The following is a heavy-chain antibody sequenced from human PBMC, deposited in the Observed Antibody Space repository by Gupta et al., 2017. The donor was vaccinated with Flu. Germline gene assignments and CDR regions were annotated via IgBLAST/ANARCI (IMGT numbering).Heavy chain of an antibody. CDR1: GFTVSSNY. D-gene: IGHD4-17*01. J-gene: IGHJ3*02. Sequence: EVQLVESGGGLVQPGGSLRLSCAASGFTVSSNYMSWVRQAPGKGLEWVSVIYSGGSTYYADSVKGRFTISRHNSKNTLYLQMNSLRAEDTAVYYCARVAYGDYLRAFDIWGQGTMVTVSS. CDR2: IYSGGST. CDR3: ARVAYGDYLRAFDI. V-gene: IGHV3-53*04.